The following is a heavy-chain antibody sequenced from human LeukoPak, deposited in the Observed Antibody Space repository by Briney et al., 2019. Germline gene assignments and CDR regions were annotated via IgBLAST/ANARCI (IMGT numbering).Heavy chain of an antibody. CDR2: ITYDGSNK. CDR3: AKGMDGYNDY. V-gene: IGHV3-30-3*01. Sequence: GGSLRLFCAASGFPFNTYNVNWVRQAPGRGLEWVAVITYDGSNKYYADSVKGRFTISRDNSKNTLHLQMNSLRAEDTAIYYCAKGMDGYNDYWGQGTLVTVSS. J-gene: IGHJ4*02. CDR1: GFPFNTYN. D-gene: IGHD5-24*01.